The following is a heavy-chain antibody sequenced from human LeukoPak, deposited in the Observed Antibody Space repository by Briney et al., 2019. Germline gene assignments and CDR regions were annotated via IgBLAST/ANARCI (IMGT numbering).Heavy chain of an antibody. CDR2: IDPSDSYT. V-gene: IGHV5-10-1*01. Sequence: PGEPLKISCKGSGYSFTSYWISWVRQMHGKGLEWMGRIDPSDSYTNYSPSFQGHVTISADTSISTAYLQWSSLKASDTAMYYCATLDADFDYWGQGTLVTVSS. J-gene: IGHJ4*02. CDR3: ATLDADFDY. CDR1: GYSFTSYW.